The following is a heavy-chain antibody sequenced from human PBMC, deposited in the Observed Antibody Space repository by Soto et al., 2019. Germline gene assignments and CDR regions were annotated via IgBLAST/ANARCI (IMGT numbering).Heavy chain of an antibody. J-gene: IGHJ4*02. CDR2: IPSSGSS. Sequence: QVQLQESGPGLVKPSQTLSLTCTVSGDSISSGAYYWGWVRQLPGKGLEWIGYIPSSGSSYYTPSLKSRLHLSIDTSENPFSRNLNSVPAPDTAVDCCASSRKVGRTFDHGGQGTLVTVPS. CDR1: GDSISSGAYY. CDR3: ASSRKVGRTFDH. V-gene: IGHV4-31*03.